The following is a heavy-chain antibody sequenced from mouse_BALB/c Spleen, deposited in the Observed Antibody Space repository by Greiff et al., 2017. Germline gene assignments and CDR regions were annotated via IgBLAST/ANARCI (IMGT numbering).Heavy chain of an antibody. CDR2: INPYNGAT. CDR3: ARGDYGSSFFAY. CDR1: GYSFTGYY. Sequence: VQLKQSGPELVKPGASVKISCKASGYSFTGYYMHWVKQSHVKSLEWIGRINPYNGATSYNQNFKDKASLTVDKSSSTAYMELHSLTSEDSAVYYCARGDYGSSFFAYWGQGTLVTVSA. D-gene: IGHD1-1*01. J-gene: IGHJ3*01. V-gene: IGHV1-31*01.